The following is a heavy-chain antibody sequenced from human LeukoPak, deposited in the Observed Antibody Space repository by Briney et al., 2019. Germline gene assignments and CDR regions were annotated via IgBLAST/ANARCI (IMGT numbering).Heavy chain of an antibody. J-gene: IGHJ4*02. CDR2: IKNDGSEK. V-gene: IGHV3-7*01. Sequence: GGSLRLSCAASGFPFSTYWITWVRQAPGKGLEWVANIKNDGSEKYYVDSVKGRFTISRDNAGNSLFLQMNSLRVEDTAIYYCTRDSGLTGYDLLDYWGQGTLVTVSS. CDR1: GFPFSTYW. D-gene: IGHD5-12*01. CDR3: TRDSGLTGYDLLDY.